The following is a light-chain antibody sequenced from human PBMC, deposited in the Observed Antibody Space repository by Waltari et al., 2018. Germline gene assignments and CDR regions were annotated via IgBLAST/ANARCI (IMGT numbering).Light chain of an antibody. CDR2: EVS. CDR3: NSYAGSNIYV. CDR1: RRDVGGYNY. V-gene: IGLV2-8*01. Sequence: QSALTQPPSASGSPGQSVTISCTGTRRDVGGYNYVSWYQQHPGKAPKLMIYEVSKRPSGVPDRFSASKSGNTASLTVSGLQAEDEADYYCNSYAGSNIYVFGGGTKLTVL. J-gene: IGLJ2*01.